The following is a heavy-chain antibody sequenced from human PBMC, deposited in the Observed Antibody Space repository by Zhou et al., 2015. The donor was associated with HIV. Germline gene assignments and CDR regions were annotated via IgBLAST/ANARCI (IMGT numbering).Heavy chain of an antibody. CDR1: GGTFSSYA. Sequence: QVQLVQSGAEVKKPGSSVKVSCKASGGTFSSYAISWVRQAPGQGLEWMGGIIPIFGTANYAQTFQDRVTITADESTSTAYMDLSSLRSEDTALYFCAMSMFFYDNSGSYFGAQATTTLFQHVGPGHPGHRLL. V-gene: IGHV1-69*01. D-gene: IGHD3-22*01. CDR2: IIPIFGTA. J-gene: IGHJ1*01. CDR3: AMSMFFYDNSGSYFGAQATTTLFQH.